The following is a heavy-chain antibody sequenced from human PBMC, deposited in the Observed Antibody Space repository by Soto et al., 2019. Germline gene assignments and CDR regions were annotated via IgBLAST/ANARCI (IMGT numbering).Heavy chain of an antibody. CDR2: IYSSGSA. V-gene: IGHV4-31*03. CDR3: ARSYYHSGIHRYFDQ. CDR1: GGSVSSSGDC. Sequence: QVQLQESGPGVVEPSQTLSLTCTVSGGSVSSSGDCWSWIRQHPGRGLEWIGYIYSSGSAYYNSSLKSRLNIALDTSKNQFSLNLSSVTAADTAVYYGARSYYHSGIHRYFDQWGQGTLVTVSS. J-gene: IGHJ4*02. D-gene: IGHD3-10*01.